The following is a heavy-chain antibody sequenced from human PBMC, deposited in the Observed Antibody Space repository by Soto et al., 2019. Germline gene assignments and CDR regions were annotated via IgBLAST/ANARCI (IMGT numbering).Heavy chain of an antibody. D-gene: IGHD5-18*01. V-gene: IGHV3-33*03. J-gene: IGHJ4*02. Sequence: GGSLRLSSAASGFSFSSSCRHWVRQAPGNGLEWVAGIWYDGNKKYYGDSVRGRFTTSRDNSKHTLYLAMNSLRAEETAVYYCAVDTTGLLENRGQGTLV. CDR2: IWYDGNKK. CDR1: GFSFSSSC. CDR3: AVDTTGLLEN.